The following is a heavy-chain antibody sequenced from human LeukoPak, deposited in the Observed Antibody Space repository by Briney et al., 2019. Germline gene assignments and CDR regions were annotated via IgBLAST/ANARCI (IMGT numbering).Heavy chain of an antibody. CDR3: ARGYSNYGYAFDI. J-gene: IGHJ3*02. Sequence: RGGSLRLSCAASGFTFSSYSVNWVRQAPGKGLERVSSISSSSSYIYYVETVKGRFTISRDNARNSLYLQMNSLRAEDTAVYYCARGYSNYGYAFDIWGQGTMVTVSS. D-gene: IGHD4-11*01. V-gene: IGHV3-21*01. CDR1: GFTFSSYS. CDR2: ISSSSSYI.